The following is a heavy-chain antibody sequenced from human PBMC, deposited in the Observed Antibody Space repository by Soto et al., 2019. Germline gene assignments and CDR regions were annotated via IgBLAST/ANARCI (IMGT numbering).Heavy chain of an antibody. CDR3: VKDFGGVEMATITAFDI. J-gene: IGHJ3*02. D-gene: IGHD5-12*01. CDR1: GFTVSSYA. V-gene: IGHV3-64D*06. Sequence: PXGFLRLSCSASGFTVSSYAMHWVRQAPGKGLEYVSAISSNGGSTYYADSVKGRFTISRDNSKNTPYLQMSSLRAEDTAVYYCVKDFGGVEMATITAFDIWGQGTMVTVSS. CDR2: ISSNGGST.